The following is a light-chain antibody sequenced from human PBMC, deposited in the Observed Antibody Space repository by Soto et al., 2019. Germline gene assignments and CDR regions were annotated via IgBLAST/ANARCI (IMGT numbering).Light chain of an antibody. CDR3: QQRSNWPVT. V-gene: IGKV3-11*01. CDR2: DAS. J-gene: IGKJ3*01. CDR1: QSVSSY. Sequence: EIVLTQSPATLSLSPGERATLSCRASQSVSSYLAWYQQKPGQAPRLLIYDASNSATGIPARYSASGSGTDFTLTIISLEPEDFAVYYCQQRSNWPVTFGPGTKVDI.